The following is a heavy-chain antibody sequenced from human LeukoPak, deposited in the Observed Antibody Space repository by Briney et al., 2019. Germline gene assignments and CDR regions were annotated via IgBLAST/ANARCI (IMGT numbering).Heavy chain of an antibody. CDR2: VTSDGVKT. V-gene: IGHV3-64*01. CDR3: ARVESWDAYDL. D-gene: IGHD6-13*01. CDR1: GFTFSNYP. J-gene: IGHJ3*01. Sequence: GGSLRLSCAASGFTFSNYPMHWVRQVPGKGPEYVSAVTSDGVKTYYANSVKGRFTISRDNSKSTLSLQMGNLRAEDMAVYYCARVESWDAYDLWGQGAMVTVSS.